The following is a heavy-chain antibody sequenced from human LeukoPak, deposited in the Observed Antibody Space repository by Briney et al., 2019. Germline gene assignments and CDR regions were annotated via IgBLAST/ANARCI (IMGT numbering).Heavy chain of an antibody. D-gene: IGHD1-26*01. CDR1: GGSISSHY. V-gene: IGHV4-59*11. J-gene: IGHJ6*03. Sequence: SETLSLTCTVSGGSISSHYWSWIRQPPGKGLEWIGYIYYSGSTNYNPSLKSRVTISVDTSKNQFSLKLSSVTAADTAVYYCARIGLLTWGWDYYYYYYYMDVWGKGTTVTVSS. CDR2: IYYSGST. CDR3: ARIGLLTWGWDYYYYYYYMDV.